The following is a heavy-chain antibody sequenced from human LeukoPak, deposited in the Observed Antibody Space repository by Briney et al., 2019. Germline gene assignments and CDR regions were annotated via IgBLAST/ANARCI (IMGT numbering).Heavy chain of an antibody. V-gene: IGHV4-59*08. Sequence: TPSETLSLTCTVSGGSISSYYWSWIRQPPGKGLEWIGYIYYSGSTNYNPSLKSRVTISVDTSKNQFSLKLRSVTAADTAVYYCARLKSRLAPFDIWGQGTMVTVSS. J-gene: IGHJ3*02. CDR3: ARLKSRLAPFDI. D-gene: IGHD3-9*01. CDR2: IYYSGST. CDR1: GGSISSYY.